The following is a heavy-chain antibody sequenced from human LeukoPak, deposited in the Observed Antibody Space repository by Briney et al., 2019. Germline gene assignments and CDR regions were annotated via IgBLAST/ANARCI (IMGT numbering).Heavy chain of an antibody. V-gene: IGHV1-2*02. CDR1: GYTFIDYY. Sequence: GASVKVSCKASGYTFIDYYMHWVRQAPGQGLEWMGWINPKSGATDYAQKFQGRVTMTRDTSISTAYMELSSLRSEDTAVYYCARVLGYSYGLDYWGQGTLVTVSS. CDR3: ARVLGYSYGLDY. CDR2: INPKSGAT. D-gene: IGHD5-18*01. J-gene: IGHJ4*02.